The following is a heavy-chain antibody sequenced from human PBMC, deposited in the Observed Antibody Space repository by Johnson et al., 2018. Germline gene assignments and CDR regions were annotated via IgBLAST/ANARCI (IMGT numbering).Heavy chain of an antibody. J-gene: IGHJ3*02. Sequence: VQLVESGGGLVQPGGSLRLSCVASGFTLSNYAMNWVHQAPGKGLEWVSAIHGGGGGTFYTDSVKGRFTTSRSDSKNTLYLQMNNLRVEDTAIYYCAKDFVSGNGVFDPLAIGGQGTVVTISS. CDR1: GFTLSNYA. V-gene: IGHV3-23*04. CDR3: AKDFVSGNGVFDPLAI. D-gene: IGHD1-26*01. CDR2: IHGGGGGT.